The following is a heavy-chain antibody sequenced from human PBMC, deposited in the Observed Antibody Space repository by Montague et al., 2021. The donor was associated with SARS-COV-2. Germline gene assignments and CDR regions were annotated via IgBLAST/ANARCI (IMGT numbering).Heavy chain of an antibody. J-gene: IGHJ6*02. V-gene: IGHV4-59*12. CDR3: ARFGPYYGSGSYYNGGMDV. Sequence: SETLSLTCTVSGGSISSYYWSWIRQPPGKGLEWIGEIYHSGSTNYNPSLKSRVTISVDKSKNQFSLKLSSVTAADTAVYYCARFGPYYGSGSYYNGGMDVWGQGTTVTVSS. CDR2: IYHSGST. CDR1: GGSISSYY. D-gene: IGHD3-10*01.